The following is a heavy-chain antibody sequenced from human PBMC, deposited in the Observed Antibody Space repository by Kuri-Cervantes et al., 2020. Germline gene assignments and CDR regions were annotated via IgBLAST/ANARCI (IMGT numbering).Heavy chain of an antibody. Sequence: SETLSLTCTVSGGSISSGDYYWSWIRQPPGKGLEWIGYIYYSGSTYYNPSLKSRVTISVDTSKNQFSLKLSSVTAADTAVYYCARWIAAAGTRYYYYYYGMDVWGQGTTVTVSS. CDR3: ARWIAAAGTRYYYYYYGMDV. CDR2: IYYSGST. V-gene: IGHV4-30-4*01. J-gene: IGHJ6*02. CDR1: GGSISSGDYY. D-gene: IGHD6-13*01.